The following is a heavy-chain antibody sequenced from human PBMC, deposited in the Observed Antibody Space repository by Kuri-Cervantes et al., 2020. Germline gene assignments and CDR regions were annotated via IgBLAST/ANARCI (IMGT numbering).Heavy chain of an antibody. V-gene: IGHV4-4*02. J-gene: IGHJ4*02. CDR1: GGSISSSNW. Sequence: GSLRLSCAVSGGSISSSNWWSWVRQPPGKGLEWIGEIYHSGSTNYSPSLKSRVTISVDTSKNQLSLKLSSVTAADTAIYYCAGWNSVIRGFDYWGQGTLVTVSS. CDR3: AGWNSVIRGFDY. D-gene: IGHD1-7*01. CDR2: IYHSGST.